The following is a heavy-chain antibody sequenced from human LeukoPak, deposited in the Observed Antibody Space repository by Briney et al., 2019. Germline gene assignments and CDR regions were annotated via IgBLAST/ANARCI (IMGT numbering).Heavy chain of an antibody. Sequence: GGSLRLSCAASGFTFSSYAMSWVCQAPGKGLEWASAINGSGGSTYYADSVKGRFTISRDNSKNTLYLQMNSLRAEDTAVYYCAKSSGYDYPYYFDYWGQGTLVTVSS. CDR2: INGSGGST. V-gene: IGHV3-23*01. CDR1: GFTFSSYA. J-gene: IGHJ4*02. CDR3: AKSSGYDYPYYFDY. D-gene: IGHD5-12*01.